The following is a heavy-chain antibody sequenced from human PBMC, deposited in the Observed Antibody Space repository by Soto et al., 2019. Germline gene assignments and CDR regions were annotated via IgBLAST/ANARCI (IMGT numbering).Heavy chain of an antibody. CDR1: GYTFTSYG. V-gene: IGHV1-18*01. D-gene: IGHD2-8*01. Sequence: ASVKVSCKASGYTFTSYGISCVRQAPGQGLEWMGWISAYNGNTNYAQKLQGRVTMTTDTSTSTAYMELRSLRSDDTAVYYRARDTGYCTNGVCPKYFQHWGQGTLVTVSS. CDR3: ARDTGYCTNGVCPKYFQH. J-gene: IGHJ1*01. CDR2: ISAYNGNT.